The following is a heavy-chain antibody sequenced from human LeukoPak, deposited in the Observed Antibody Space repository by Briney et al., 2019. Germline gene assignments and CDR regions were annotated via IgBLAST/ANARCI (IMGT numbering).Heavy chain of an antibody. CDR2: IYTSGST. Sequence: SETLSLTCTVSGGSISSYYWSWIRQPAGKGLEWIGRIYTSGSTNYNPSLKSRVTMSVDTPKNQFSLKLSSVTAADTAVYYCARGIAAAGWSDYWGQGTLVTVSS. D-gene: IGHD6-13*01. CDR3: ARGIAAAGWSDY. CDR1: GGSISSYY. V-gene: IGHV4-4*07. J-gene: IGHJ4*02.